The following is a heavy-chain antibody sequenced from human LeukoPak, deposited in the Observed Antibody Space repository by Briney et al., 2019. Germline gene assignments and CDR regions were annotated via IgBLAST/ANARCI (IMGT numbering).Heavy chain of an antibody. CDR3: ARGSYSGYEDLDY. CDR2: INSDGSST. D-gene: IGHD5-12*01. V-gene: IGHV3-74*01. Sequence: GGSLRLSCAASGFTFSSYWMHWVRQAPGKGLVWVSRINSDGSSTSYADSVKGRFTISRDNAKNTLYLQMNSLRAEDTAVYYCARGSYSGYEDLDYWGQGTLVTVSS. CDR1: GFTFSSYW. J-gene: IGHJ4*02.